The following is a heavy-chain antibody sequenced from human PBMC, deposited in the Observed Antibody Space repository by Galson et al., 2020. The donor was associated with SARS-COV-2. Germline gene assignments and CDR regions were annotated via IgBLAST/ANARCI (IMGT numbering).Heavy chain of an antibody. Sequence: TGGSLRLSCAASGFIFSNYGMHWVRQAPGKGLEWVAVISYDGSNKYYADSVKGRLTIFRDNSKNTLYVQMNSLRAEDTAVYYCAKDRRGYLVRAHYPDYWGQGTLVTVSS. V-gene: IGHV3-30*18. D-gene: IGHD1-1*01. J-gene: IGHJ4*02. CDR3: AKDRRGYLVRAHYPDY. CDR2: ISYDGSNK. CDR1: GFIFSNYG.